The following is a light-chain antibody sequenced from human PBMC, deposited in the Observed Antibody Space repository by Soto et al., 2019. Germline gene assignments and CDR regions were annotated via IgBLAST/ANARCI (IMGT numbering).Light chain of an antibody. CDR3: SSFAGSNNFPYV. Sequence: QCSLTQPPSASGSPGQSVTISRTGTSSDVGAYDYVSWYQQHPGKAPKLMIYEINKRPSGVPDRFSGSKSGNTASLTVSGLQAEDEADYYCSSFAGSNNFPYVFGTGTKVTVL. J-gene: IGLJ1*01. CDR2: EIN. CDR1: SSDVGAYDY. V-gene: IGLV2-8*01.